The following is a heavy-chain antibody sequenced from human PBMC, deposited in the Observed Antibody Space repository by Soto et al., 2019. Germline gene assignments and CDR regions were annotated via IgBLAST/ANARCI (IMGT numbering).Heavy chain of an antibody. CDR2: IYYSGST. J-gene: IGHJ4*02. V-gene: IGHV4-59*01. CDR1: GGSISSYY. Sequence: SETLSLTCTVSGGSISSYYWSWIRQPPGKGLEWIGYIYYSGSTNYNPSLKSRVTISVDTSKNQFSLKLSSVTAADTAVYYCARWSAAEFDYWGQGTLVTVSS. D-gene: IGHD6-13*01. CDR3: ARWSAAEFDY.